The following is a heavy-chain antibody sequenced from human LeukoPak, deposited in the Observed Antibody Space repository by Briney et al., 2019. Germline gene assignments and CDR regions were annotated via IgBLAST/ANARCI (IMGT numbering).Heavy chain of an antibody. J-gene: IGHJ4*02. CDR3: ARDWGYCSGGSCYFDAFDY. D-gene: IGHD2-15*01. V-gene: IGHV1-18*01. Sequence: GASVKVSCKASVYIFTIYGISWVRQASGQGLEGRGWISAYNGNTNYAQKLQGRVTMTTDTSTSTAYMELRSLRSDDTAVYYCARDWGYCSGGSCYFDAFDYWGQGTLVTVSS. CDR2: ISAYNGNT. CDR1: VYIFTIYG.